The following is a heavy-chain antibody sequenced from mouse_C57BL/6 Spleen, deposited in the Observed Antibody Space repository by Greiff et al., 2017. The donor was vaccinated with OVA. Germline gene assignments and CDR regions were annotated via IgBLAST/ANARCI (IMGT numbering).Heavy chain of an antibody. CDR3: TRDLSLGAMDY. CDR2: ISSGGDYI. Sequence: EVKLMESGEGLVKPGGSLKLSCAASGFTFSSYAMSWVRQTPEKRLEWVAYISSGGDYIYYADTVKGRFTISRDNARNTLYLQMSSLKSEDTAMYYCTRDLSLGAMDYWGQGTSVTVSS. CDR1: GFTFSSYA. J-gene: IGHJ4*01. V-gene: IGHV5-9-1*02.